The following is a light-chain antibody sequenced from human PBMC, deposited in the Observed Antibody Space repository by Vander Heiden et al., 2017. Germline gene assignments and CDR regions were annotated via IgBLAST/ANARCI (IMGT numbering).Light chain of an antibody. V-gene: IGLV1-47*02. Sequence: QSVLTQPPSASGTPGQRVTISCSGSSSNIASNFVQWYQQLPGAAPKVLIYNNNQRPSGVPDRFSGSKSGSSASLAISGLRADDEADYYCAAWDDSRRGWVFGGGTKLTVL. CDR3: AAWDDSRRGWV. CDR2: NNN. J-gene: IGLJ3*02. CDR1: SSNIASNF.